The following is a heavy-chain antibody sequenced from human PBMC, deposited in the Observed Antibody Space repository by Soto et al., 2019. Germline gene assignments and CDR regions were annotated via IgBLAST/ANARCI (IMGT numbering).Heavy chain of an antibody. J-gene: IGHJ5*02. D-gene: IGHD3-22*01. Sequence: SETLSLTCAVSGDSINSRYYFWDWIRQPPGKGLDWVGSIYYSGSTHYNPSLKSRVTISIDTSKNHFSLELSSVTAADTAVYYCARVYYYDSSGYYSWFDPWGQGTLVTVSS. CDR3: ARVYYYDSSGYYSWFDP. CDR2: IYYSGST. V-gene: IGHV4-39*02. CDR1: GDSINSRYYF.